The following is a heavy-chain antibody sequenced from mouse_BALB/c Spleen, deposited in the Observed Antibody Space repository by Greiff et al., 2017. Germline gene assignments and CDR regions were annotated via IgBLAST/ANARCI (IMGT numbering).Heavy chain of an antibody. D-gene: IGHD2-3*01. CDR2: IYPGSGST. V-gene: IGHV1S22*01. CDR1: GYTFTSYW. CDR3: TRSGGYYGFYAMDY. Sequence: LQQPGSELVRPGASVKLSCKASGYTFTSYWMHWVKQSHGQGLEWIGNIYPGSGSTNYDEKFKSKGPMTVDTSSSTAYMHLSSLTSEDSAVYDCTRSGGYYGFYAMDYWGQGTSVTVSS. J-gene: IGHJ4*01.